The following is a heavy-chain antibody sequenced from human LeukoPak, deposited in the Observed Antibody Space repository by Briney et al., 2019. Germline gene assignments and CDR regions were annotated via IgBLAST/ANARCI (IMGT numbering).Heavy chain of an antibody. J-gene: IGHJ4*02. CDR1: GYTFTGYY. D-gene: IGHD6-13*01. CDR3: VVIAAAAGIFRY. Sequence: ASVKVSCKASGYTFTGYYMHWVRQAPGRGLEWMGWINPNSGGTNYAQKFQGWVTMTRDTSISTAYMELSRLRSDDTAVYYCVVIAAAAGIFRYWGQGTLVTVSS. V-gene: IGHV1-2*04. CDR2: INPNSGGT.